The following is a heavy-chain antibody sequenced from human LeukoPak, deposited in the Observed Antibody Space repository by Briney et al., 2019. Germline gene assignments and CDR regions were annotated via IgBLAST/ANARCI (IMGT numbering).Heavy chain of an antibody. CDR2: IKSDGSST. D-gene: IGHD3-3*01. Sequence: PGGSLRLSCAVSGFTFSSYWMHCARQTPGKGLVWVSRIKSDGSSTSHADSVKGRFTISRDNAKNTLYLQMNSLRGEDTAVYYCASGRWSDYLDYWGQGTLVTVSS. CDR1: GFTFSSYW. J-gene: IGHJ4*02. V-gene: IGHV3-74*01. CDR3: ASGRWSDYLDY.